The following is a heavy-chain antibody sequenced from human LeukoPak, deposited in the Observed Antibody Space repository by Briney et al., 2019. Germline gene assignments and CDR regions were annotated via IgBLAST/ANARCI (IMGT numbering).Heavy chain of an antibody. Sequence: PSETLSLTCAVYGGSFSGYYWSWIRQPPGKGLEWIGEINHSGSTNYNPSLKSRVTISVDTSENQFSLKLSSVTAADTAVYYCARARLPGYSGYDFWGQGTLVTVSS. CDR2: INHSGST. CDR3: ARARLPGYSGYDF. CDR1: GGSFSGYY. D-gene: IGHD5-12*01. V-gene: IGHV4-34*01. J-gene: IGHJ4*02.